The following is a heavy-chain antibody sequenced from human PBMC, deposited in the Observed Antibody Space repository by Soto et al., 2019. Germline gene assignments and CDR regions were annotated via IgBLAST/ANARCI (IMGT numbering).Heavy chain of an antibody. V-gene: IGHV3-30-3*01. CDR2: ISYDGSNK. Sequence: GGSLRLSCAASGFTFSSYAMHWVRQAPGKGLEWVAVISYDGSNKYYADSVKGRFTISRDNSKNTLYLQMNSLRAEDTAVYYCARDGDFRGGRYYYYGIDVWGQGPTVTVSS. J-gene: IGHJ6*02. D-gene: IGHD7-27*01. CDR3: ARDGDFRGGRYYYYGIDV. CDR1: GFTFSSYA.